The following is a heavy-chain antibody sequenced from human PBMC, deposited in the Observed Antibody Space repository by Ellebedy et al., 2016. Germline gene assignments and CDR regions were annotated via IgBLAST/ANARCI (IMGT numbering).Heavy chain of an antibody. D-gene: IGHD6-13*01. Sequence: SETLSLXXTVSGGSISSYYWSWIRQPPGKGLEWIGYIYYSGSTNYNPSLKSRVTISVDTSKNQFSLKLSSVTAADTAVYYCARDSNPRIAAGGMDVWGQGTTVTVSS. CDR1: GGSISSYY. V-gene: IGHV4-59*01. CDR2: IYYSGST. CDR3: ARDSNPRIAAGGMDV. J-gene: IGHJ6*02.